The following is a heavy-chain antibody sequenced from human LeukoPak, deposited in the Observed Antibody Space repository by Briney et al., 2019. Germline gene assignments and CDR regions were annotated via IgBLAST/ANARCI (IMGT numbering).Heavy chain of an antibody. J-gene: IGHJ3*02. D-gene: IGHD3-10*01. V-gene: IGHV3-23*01. Sequence: PGGSLRLSCAASGFTFSSYAMSWVRQAPGKGLEWVSAISGSGGSTYYADSVKGRFTVSRDNSKNTLYLQMNSLRAEDTAVYYCAKSVRGVINGFDIWGQGTMVTVSS. CDR2: ISGSGGST. CDR3: AKSVRGVINGFDI. CDR1: GFTFSSYA.